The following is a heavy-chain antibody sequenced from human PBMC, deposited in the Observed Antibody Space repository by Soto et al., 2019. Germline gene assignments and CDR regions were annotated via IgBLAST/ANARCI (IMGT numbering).Heavy chain of an antibody. Sequence: QVQLQESGPGLVRPSETLSLTCTVSGGSISSYRWSWIRQPAGKGLEWICRLNTYGNTHYNPSLKSRVNVSVDTSRNQFFLTLRSVTAADSAVYHCGRESGETWDYEASWGQGTPVTVSS. D-gene: IGHD1-7*01. CDR3: GRESGETWDYEAS. CDR2: LNTYGNT. V-gene: IGHV4-4*07. J-gene: IGHJ5*02. CDR1: GGSISSYR.